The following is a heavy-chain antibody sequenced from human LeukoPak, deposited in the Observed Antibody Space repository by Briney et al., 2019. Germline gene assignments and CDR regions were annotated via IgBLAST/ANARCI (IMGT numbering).Heavy chain of an antibody. CDR3: ARMGYYYDSSGYAVYDY. CDR2: IYSGGST. Sequence: GGSLRLSCAASGFTVSSNYMSWVRQASGKGLEWVSVIYSGGSTYYADSVKGRFTISRDNSKNTLYLQMNSLRAEDTAVYYCARMGYYYDSSGYAVYDYWGQGTLVTVSS. V-gene: IGHV3-66*01. CDR1: GFTVSSNY. D-gene: IGHD3-22*01. J-gene: IGHJ4*02.